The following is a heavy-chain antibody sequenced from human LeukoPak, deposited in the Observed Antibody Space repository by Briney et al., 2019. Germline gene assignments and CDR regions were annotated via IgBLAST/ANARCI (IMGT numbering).Heavy chain of an antibody. J-gene: IGHJ4*02. D-gene: IGHD6-19*01. Sequence: GRSLRLSCAASGFTFSSYGMHWVRQAPGKGLEWVAVIWYDGSNKYYADSVKGRFTISRDNSKNTLYLQMNSLGAEDTAVYYCARSSQEQWLVVDYWGQGTLVTVSS. CDR3: ARSSQEQWLVVDY. V-gene: IGHV3-33*01. CDR2: IWYDGSNK. CDR1: GFTFSSYG.